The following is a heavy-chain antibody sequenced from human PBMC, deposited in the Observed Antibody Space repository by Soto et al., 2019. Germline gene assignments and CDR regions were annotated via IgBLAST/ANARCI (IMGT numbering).Heavy chain of an antibody. D-gene: IGHD3-22*01. CDR3: AKALYYYDSSGRVDAFDI. CDR2: ISYDGSNK. V-gene: IGHV3-30*18. CDR1: GCTFISYG. J-gene: IGHJ3*02. Sequence: GSLSLSCAASGCTFISYGMHWVRQAPGKGLEWVAVISYDGSNKYYADSVKGRFTISRDNSKNTLYLQMNSLRAEDTAVYYCAKALYYYDSSGRVDAFDIWGQGTMVTVSS.